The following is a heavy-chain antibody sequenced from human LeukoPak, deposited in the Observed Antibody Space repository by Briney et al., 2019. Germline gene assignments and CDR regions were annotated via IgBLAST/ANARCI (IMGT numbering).Heavy chain of an antibody. CDR3: AREYSGRCIHAFHS. Sequence: GGSLRLSCAASGFTFSSYGMHWVRQAPGKGLEWVAFIQSDVSSEYYADSVKGRFTVSRGNSKDMLYLQMNSLRAEDTAVYYCAREYSGRCIHAFHSWGQGTTVTVSS. V-gene: IGHV3-30*02. CDR1: GFTFSSYG. J-gene: IGHJ3*02. D-gene: IGHD6-13*01. CDR2: IQSDVSSE.